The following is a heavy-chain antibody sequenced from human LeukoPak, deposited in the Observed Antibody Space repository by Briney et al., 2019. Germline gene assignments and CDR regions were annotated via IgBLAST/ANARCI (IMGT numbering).Heavy chain of an antibody. CDR1: GYTFTSYG. D-gene: IGHD3-16*01. CDR2: IIPILGIA. CDR3: ARVGDPYYYGMDV. J-gene: IGHJ6*02. Sequence: SVKVSCKASGYTFTSYGISWVRQAPGQGLEWMGRIIPILGIANYAQKFQGRVTITADKSTSTAYMELSSLRSEDTAVYYCARVGDPYYYGMDVWGQGTTVTVSS. V-gene: IGHV1-69*04.